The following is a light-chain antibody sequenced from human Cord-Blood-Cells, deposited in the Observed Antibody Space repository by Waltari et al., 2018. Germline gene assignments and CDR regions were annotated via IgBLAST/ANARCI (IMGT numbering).Light chain of an antibody. Sequence: DIVMTQSPDSLAVSLGARATINCKSNQSVLYSSNNKNYLAWYQQKPGQPPKRLIYWASTREAGVPARFSGSGSGTDFTLTISSLQAEDVAVYYCQQYYSTPFTFGPGTKVDIK. CDR1: QSVLYSSNNKNY. V-gene: IGKV4-1*01. CDR3: QQYYSTPFT. J-gene: IGKJ3*01. CDR2: WAS.